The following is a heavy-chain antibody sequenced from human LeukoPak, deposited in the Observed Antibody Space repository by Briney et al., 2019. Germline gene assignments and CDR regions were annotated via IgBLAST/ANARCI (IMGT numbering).Heavy chain of an antibody. Sequence: LETLSLTCAVYGGSFSGYYWSWIRQPPGKGLEWIGEINHSGSTNYNPSLKSRVTISVDTSKNQFSLKLTSVTAADTAVYYCARGGGWLDYWGQGALVTDSS. J-gene: IGHJ4*02. D-gene: IGHD5-18*01. CDR1: GGSFSGYY. CDR3: ARGGGWLDY. V-gene: IGHV4-34*01. CDR2: INHSGST.